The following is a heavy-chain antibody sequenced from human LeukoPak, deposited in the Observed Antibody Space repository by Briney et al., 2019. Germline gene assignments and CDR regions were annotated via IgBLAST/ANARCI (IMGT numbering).Heavy chain of an antibody. CDR2: IYYSGST. D-gene: IGHD1-14*01. CDR3: ARCHPHVTTNWFDP. Sequence: PSETLSLTCTVSGASISSNFWTWIRQPPRQGLEWIGYIYYSGSTNYNPSLKSRVTMSVDTSKNQFSLKVSSVTAADTAVYYCARCHPHVTTNWFDPWGQGTLVTVSS. J-gene: IGHJ5*02. CDR1: GASISSNF. V-gene: IGHV4-59*08.